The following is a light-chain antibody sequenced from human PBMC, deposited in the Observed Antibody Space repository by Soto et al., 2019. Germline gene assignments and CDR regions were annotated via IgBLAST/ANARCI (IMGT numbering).Light chain of an antibody. Sequence: DIQITQSPSSLSASVGDRVTITCRASQSFSSWLAWYQQKPGIAPKLLIFAASSLQSGVPSRFSGSRSGPDFTLTISSLQPEDFATYYCQQSYSSPPTFGHGTRLEIK. V-gene: IGKV1-39*01. CDR2: AAS. J-gene: IGKJ5*01. CDR3: QQSYSSPPT. CDR1: QSFSSW.